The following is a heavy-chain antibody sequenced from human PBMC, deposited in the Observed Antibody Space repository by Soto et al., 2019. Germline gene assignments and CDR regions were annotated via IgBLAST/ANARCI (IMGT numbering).Heavy chain of an antibody. CDR2: SSNSGSFT. J-gene: IGHJ4*02. V-gene: IGHV3-11*06. Sequence: GGSLRLSCAASGFTFSDHYMSWIRQAPGEGLEWIGYSSNSGSFTRYADSVKGRFSISRDNAKNSLYLQINSLRGDDTAIYYCVRSGDNYNLLDYWGQGTPVTVSS. D-gene: IGHD1-1*01. CDR1: GFTFSDHY. CDR3: VRSGDNYNLLDY.